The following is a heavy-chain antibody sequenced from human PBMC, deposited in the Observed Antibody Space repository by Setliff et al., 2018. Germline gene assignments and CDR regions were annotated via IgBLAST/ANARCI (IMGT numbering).Heavy chain of an antibody. J-gene: IGHJ4*02. CDR3: ARDEGMGDYYDSSGYF. V-gene: IGHV4-59*01. D-gene: IGHD3-22*01. CDR1: GGSISDYY. CDR2: IYYGGST. Sequence: PSETLSLTCTVSGGSISDYYWSWIRQAPGKGLEWIGYIYYGGSTNYNPSLYSRVAISVDTSKNQFSLKLSSVTAADTAVYYFARDEGMGDYYDSSGYFWGQGTLVTVSS.